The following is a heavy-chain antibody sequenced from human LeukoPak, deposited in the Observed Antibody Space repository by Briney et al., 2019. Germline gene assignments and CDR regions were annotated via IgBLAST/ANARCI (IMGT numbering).Heavy chain of an antibody. CDR3: ATNYDSSGYFTF. Sequence: ASVKVSCKASGYTFTSYAMSWLRLAPGQGLEYMGWIFTNTGNSTYTQGFTGRFVFSLDTSVSTAYLQISSLKAEDTAVYFCATNYDSSGYFTFWGQGTLVTVSS. D-gene: IGHD3-22*01. CDR2: IFTNTGNS. J-gene: IGHJ4*02. V-gene: IGHV7-4-1*02. CDR1: GYTFTSYA.